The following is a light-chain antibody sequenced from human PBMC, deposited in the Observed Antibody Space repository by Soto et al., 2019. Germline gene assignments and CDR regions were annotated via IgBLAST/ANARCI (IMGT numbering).Light chain of an antibody. CDR2: DAS. CDR1: QSISSW. Sequence: DIQMTQSPSTLSASVGDRVTITCRASQSISSWLAWYQQKPGKAPKLLIYDASSLESGVPSRFSGSGSGTEFTLTIKSLQPDDSATYYCHQYNSYTWTFGQGNKVDIK. V-gene: IGKV1-5*01. CDR3: HQYNSYTWT. J-gene: IGKJ1*01.